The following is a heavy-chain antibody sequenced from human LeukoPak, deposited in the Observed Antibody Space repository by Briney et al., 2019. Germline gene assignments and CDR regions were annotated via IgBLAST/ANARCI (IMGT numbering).Heavy chain of an antibody. CDR2: ISAYNGHT. V-gene: IGHV1-18*01. CDR3: ARSYDYGDYGWFDP. Sequence: ASVKVSCKASGYTFTRYAISWVRQAPGQGLEWMGWISAYNGHTKYAQKFHDRITMTTDTSTSTVYMELRSLRSEDTAVYYCARSYDYGDYGWFDPWGQGTLVTVSS. J-gene: IGHJ5*02. CDR1: GYTFTRYA. D-gene: IGHD4-17*01.